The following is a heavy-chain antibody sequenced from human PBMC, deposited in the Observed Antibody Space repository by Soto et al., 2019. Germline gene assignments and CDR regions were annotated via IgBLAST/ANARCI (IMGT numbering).Heavy chain of an antibody. CDR3: ARDHNIVVVPAAILPVGWDY. CDR1: GYTFTSYG. Sequence: QVQLVQSGAEVKKPGASVKVSCKASGYTFTSYGISWVRQAPGQGLERMGWISAYNGNTNYAQKLQGRVTMTTDTSTSTAYMELRSLRSDDTAVYYCARDHNIVVVPAAILPVGWDYWGQGTLVSVSS. J-gene: IGHJ4*02. V-gene: IGHV1-18*04. CDR2: ISAYNGNT. D-gene: IGHD2-2*01.